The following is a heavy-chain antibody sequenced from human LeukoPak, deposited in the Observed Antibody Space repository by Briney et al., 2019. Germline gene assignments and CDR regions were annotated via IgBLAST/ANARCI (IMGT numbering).Heavy chain of an antibody. V-gene: IGHV3-23*01. Sequence: GGSLRLSCAASGFTFSSYAMSWVRQAPGKGLEWVSAISGSGGSTYYADSVKGRFTISRDNSKNTLYLQMNSLSAEDTAVYYCASSGYFSPFDYWGQGTLVTVSS. CDR2: ISGSGGST. CDR1: GFTFSSYA. J-gene: IGHJ4*02. D-gene: IGHD3-22*01. CDR3: ASSGYFSPFDY.